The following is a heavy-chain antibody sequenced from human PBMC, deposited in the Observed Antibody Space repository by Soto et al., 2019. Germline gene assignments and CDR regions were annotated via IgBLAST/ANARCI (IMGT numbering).Heavy chain of an antibody. J-gene: IGHJ5*02. CDR1: GFRFADYT. Sequence: AGGSLRLSCAASGFRFADYTMHWVRQAPGKGLEWVSGLTWNSESIAYADSVKGRFTISRDNAKNSLYLQMNSLRAEDTAFYFCAKGAISGTLNWFDPWGQGTLVTVS. CDR3: AKGAISGTLNWFDP. V-gene: IGHV3-9*01. CDR2: LTWNSESI. D-gene: IGHD6-13*01.